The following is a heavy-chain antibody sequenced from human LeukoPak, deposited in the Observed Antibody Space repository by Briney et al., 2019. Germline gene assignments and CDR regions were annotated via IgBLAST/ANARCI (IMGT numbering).Heavy chain of an antibody. V-gene: IGHV4-59*08. J-gene: IGHJ3*02. CDR1: GGSISSYY. CDR2: IYYSGST. Sequence: SETLSLTCTVSGGSISSYYWSWIRQPPGKGLEWIGYIYYSGSTNYNPSLKSRVTISVDTSKNQFSLKLSSVTAADTAVYYCARMDPGADPGIYYGSENNAFDIWGQGTMVTVSS. D-gene: IGHD3-10*01. CDR3: ARMDPGADPGIYYGSENNAFDI.